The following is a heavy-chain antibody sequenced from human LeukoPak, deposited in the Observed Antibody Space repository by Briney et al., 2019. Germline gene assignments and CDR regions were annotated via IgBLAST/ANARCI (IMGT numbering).Heavy chain of an antibody. CDR1: GGSFSGYY. D-gene: IGHD5-18*01. J-gene: IGHJ4*02. V-gene: IGHV4-34*01. Sequence: SETLSLTCAVYGGSFSGYYWSWIRQPPGKGLEWIGEINHSGSTNYNPSLKSRVTISVDTSKNQFSLKLSSATAADTAVYYCARSTSVRYSYGFDYWGQGTLVTVSS. CDR2: INHSGST. CDR3: ARSTSVRYSYGFDY.